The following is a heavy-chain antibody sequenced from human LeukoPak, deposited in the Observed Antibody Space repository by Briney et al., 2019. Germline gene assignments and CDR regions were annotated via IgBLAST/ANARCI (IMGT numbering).Heavy chain of an antibody. CDR2: IKQDGSEK. CDR1: GFTFSSYE. Sequence: GGSLRLSCAASGFTFSSYEMNWVRQAPGKGLEWVANIKQDGSEKYYVDSVKGRFTISRDNAKNSLYLQMNSLRAEDAAVYYCAREASSWYSSYWGQGTLVTVSS. CDR3: AREASSWYSSY. V-gene: IGHV3-7*01. D-gene: IGHD6-13*01. J-gene: IGHJ4*02.